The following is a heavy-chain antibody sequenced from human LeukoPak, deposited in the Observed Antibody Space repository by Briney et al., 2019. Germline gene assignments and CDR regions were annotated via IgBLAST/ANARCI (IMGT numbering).Heavy chain of an antibody. CDR1: GGTFSSYA. CDR3: ASPPYYYDSSGSAFDI. CDR2: IIPILGIA. J-gene: IGHJ3*02. D-gene: IGHD3-22*01. Sequence: GASVKVSCKASGGTFSSYAISWVRQAPGQGLERMGRIIPILGIANYAQKFQGRVTITADKSTSIAYMELSSLRSEDTAVYYCASPPYYYDSSGSAFDIWGQGTMVTVSS. V-gene: IGHV1-69*04.